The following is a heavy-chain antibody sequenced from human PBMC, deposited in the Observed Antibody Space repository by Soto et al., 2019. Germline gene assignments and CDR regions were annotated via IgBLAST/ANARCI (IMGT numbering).Heavy chain of an antibody. CDR2: IYYSGST. CDR3: ARRVQTKTVITQRNRYAP. CDR1: GGSISSSSYY. V-gene: IGHV4-39*01. D-gene: IGHD1-1*01. J-gene: IGHJ5*02. Sequence: PSETLSLTCTVSGGSISSSSYYWGWIRQPPGKGLEWIGTIYYSGSTHYNPSLEGRVAISADTPNNQLSLKLTSVTAADTAVYYCARRVQTKTVITQRNRYAPSTQGTRVTGSS.